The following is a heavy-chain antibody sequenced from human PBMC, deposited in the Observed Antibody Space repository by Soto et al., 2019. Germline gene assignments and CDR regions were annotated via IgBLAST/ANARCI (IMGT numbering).Heavy chain of an antibody. Sequence: ASVKVSCKASGYTFTSYAMHWVRQAPGQRLEWMGWINAGNGNTKYSQKFQGRVTITRDTSASTAYMELSSLRSEDTAVYYCARGVHSRDYDFWSGYYYGMDVWGQGTTVTVSS. CDR3: ARGVHSRDYDFWSGYYYGMDV. CDR1: GYTFTSYA. V-gene: IGHV1-3*01. J-gene: IGHJ6*02. D-gene: IGHD3-3*01. CDR2: INAGNGNT.